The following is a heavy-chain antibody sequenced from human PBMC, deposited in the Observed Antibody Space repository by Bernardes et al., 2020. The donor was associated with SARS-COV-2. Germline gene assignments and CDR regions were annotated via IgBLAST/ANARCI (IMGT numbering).Heavy chain of an antibody. J-gene: IGHJ4*02. CDR3: AKDRLWLQSEDPLEY. D-gene: IGHD6-19*01. Sequence: GGSLRLSCAASGFSFHHYNMHWVRQAPGKGLEWVASISNDGSDRYEADSVRGRFTISRDTTKNTVYLQMNRLRAEDTAVYYCAKDRLWLQSEDPLEYRGQGTLVTVSS. CDR2: ISNDGSDR. V-gene: IGHV3-30*18. CDR1: GFSFHHYN.